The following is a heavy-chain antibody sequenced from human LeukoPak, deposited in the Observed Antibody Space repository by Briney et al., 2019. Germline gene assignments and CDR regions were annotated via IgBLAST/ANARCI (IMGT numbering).Heavy chain of an antibody. J-gene: IGHJ2*01. Sequence: GESLKISCQGSGYSFTNYWIGWVRQMPGKGLEWMGTIYPDDSDTRHSPSFQGQVTISADKSISTAYLQWSSLKASDTAMYYCARQDYGDYVGLDWYFDLWGRGTLVTVSS. D-gene: IGHD4-17*01. CDR2: IYPDDSDT. CDR1: GYSFTNYW. CDR3: ARQDYGDYVGLDWYFDL. V-gene: IGHV5-51*01.